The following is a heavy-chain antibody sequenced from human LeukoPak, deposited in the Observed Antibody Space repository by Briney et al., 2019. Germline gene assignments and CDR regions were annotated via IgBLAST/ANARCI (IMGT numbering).Heavy chain of an antibody. CDR2: ISGYIGYEDNI. V-gene: IGHV1-18*01. Sequence: GASVKVSCKTSGYTFPRYSISWVRQTPGQGLQWMAWISGYIGYEDNIHYEATFQGRATLTIDRPTNTYYMELRGLRSDDTALYYCVRDERRADYGAEGYFDYWGQGTLVTVSS. CDR1: GYTFPRYS. J-gene: IGHJ4*02. CDR3: VRDERRADYGAEGYFDY. D-gene: IGHD4-17*01.